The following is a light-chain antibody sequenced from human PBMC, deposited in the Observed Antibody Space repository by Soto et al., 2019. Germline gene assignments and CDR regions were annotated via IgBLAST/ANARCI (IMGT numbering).Light chain of an antibody. CDR1: QSVDSN. J-gene: IGKJ4*01. Sequence: EIVMTQSPATLSVSPGERATLSCRASQSVDSNLAWYQQKPGQAPRLLIFGASTRATGIPARFSGSGSGTDFTLNISSLQPEDFGVYFCQQYDNWPLTFGGGTKVDIK. CDR3: QQYDNWPLT. V-gene: IGKV3D-15*01. CDR2: GAS.